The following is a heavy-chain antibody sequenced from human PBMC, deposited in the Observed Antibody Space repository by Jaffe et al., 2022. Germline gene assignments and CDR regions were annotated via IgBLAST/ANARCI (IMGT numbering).Heavy chain of an antibody. J-gene: IGHJ4*02. V-gene: IGHV4-38-2*02. D-gene: IGHD2-21*01. CDR2: TYHGGNT. CDR1: GYSISSGYF. CDR3: ARDLGAGGDSDC. Sequence: QVQLQESGPGLVKPSETLSLTCTVSGYSISSGYFWGWIRQPPGKGLEWIGSTYHGGNTYYNPSLRGRLTISSDTSKNEFSLRLDFVTAADTAVYYCARDLGAGGDSDCWGPGILVTVSS.